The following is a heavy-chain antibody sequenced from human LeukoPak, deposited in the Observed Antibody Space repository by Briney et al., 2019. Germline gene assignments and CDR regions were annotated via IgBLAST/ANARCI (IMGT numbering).Heavy chain of an antibody. D-gene: IGHD1-26*01. V-gene: IGHV3-74*01. J-gene: IGHJ4*02. CDR3: ATLLPGV. CDR1: GFTISNYW. Sequence: QPGRSLRLSCVASGFTISNYWMHWVRQAPGKGLVWVSRINSDGSITTYADSVKGRFTISRDNAKNTMYLQMNSLRDEDTAVYYCATLLPGVWGQGTLVTVSS. CDR2: INSDGSIT.